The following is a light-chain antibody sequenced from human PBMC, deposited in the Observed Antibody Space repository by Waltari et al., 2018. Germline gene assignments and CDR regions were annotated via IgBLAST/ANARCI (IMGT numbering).Light chain of an antibody. CDR1: QSISRL. Sequence: DIQMTQSPSSLSASVGDRVTITCRASQSISRLFNWYQQKPGKAPELLIYDSSSLQTGVTSRLSGSGSGTDFSLTISSLLPEDFATYYCHPSYTTPRQFGQGTRVKVK. CDR3: HPSYTTPRQ. J-gene: IGKJ1*01. CDR2: DSS. V-gene: IGKV1-39*01.